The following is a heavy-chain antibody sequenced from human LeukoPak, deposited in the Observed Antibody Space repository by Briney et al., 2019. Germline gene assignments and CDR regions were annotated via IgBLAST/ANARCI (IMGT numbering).Heavy chain of an antibody. CDR3: ARQTRDGSGSRGYSFDF. V-gene: IGHV5-51*01. CDR2: IYPGDSDT. D-gene: IGHD3-10*01. J-gene: IGHJ4*02. Sequence: GESLKISCKGSGYIFTSNWIGWVRQMPGKGLEWMGIIYPGDSDTRYSPSFEGQVTISVDKSISTAYLQWSSLKASDTATYYCARQTRDGSGSRGYSFDFWGQGTLVAVSS. CDR1: GYIFTSNW.